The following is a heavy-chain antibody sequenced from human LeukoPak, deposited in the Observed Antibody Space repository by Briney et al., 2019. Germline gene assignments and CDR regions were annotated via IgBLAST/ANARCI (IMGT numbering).Heavy chain of an antibody. CDR2: IYYSGST. V-gene: IGHV4-59*01. D-gene: IGHD3-22*01. CDR1: GGSISSYY. Sequence: PSETLSLTCTVSGGSISSYYWSWIRQPPGKGLEWIGYIYYSGSTNYNPSLKSRVTISVDTSKNQFSLKLSSVTAADTAVYYCARDSLLYYYDSSGYISHAFDIWGQGTMATVSS. CDR3: ARDSLLYYYDSSGYISHAFDI. J-gene: IGHJ3*02.